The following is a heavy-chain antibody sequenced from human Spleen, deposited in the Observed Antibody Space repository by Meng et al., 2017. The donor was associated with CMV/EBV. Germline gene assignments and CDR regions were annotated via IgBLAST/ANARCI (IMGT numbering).Heavy chain of an antibody. CDR2: IYYTGST. Sequence: SQTLSLTCTVSGGSISSSSYYWGWIRQPPGKGLEWIGNIYYTGSTYYNPSLRSRVTISVDTSKNQFSLKLSSVTAADTAVYYCASPGHYSNNWFDPWGQGTLVTVSS. CDR1: GGSISSSSYY. D-gene: IGHD3-3*01. V-gene: IGHV4-39*01. J-gene: IGHJ5*02. CDR3: ASPGHYSNNWFDP.